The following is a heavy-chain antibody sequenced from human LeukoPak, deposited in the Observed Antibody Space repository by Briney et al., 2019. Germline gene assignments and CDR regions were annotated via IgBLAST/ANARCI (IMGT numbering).Heavy chain of an antibody. J-gene: IGHJ4*02. D-gene: IGHD2-15*01. CDR2: LSGSGGST. V-gene: IGHV3-23*01. Sequence: PGGSLRLPCAASGFTFSSYAMTWVRQAPGKGLEWVSVLSGSGGSTYYADSVKGQFTISRDNSKNTLYLQMNSLRAEDTAVYYCARSTCSSGGTCYSALVYWGQGTLVTVSS. CDR3: ARSTCSSGGTCYSALVY. CDR1: GFTFSSYA.